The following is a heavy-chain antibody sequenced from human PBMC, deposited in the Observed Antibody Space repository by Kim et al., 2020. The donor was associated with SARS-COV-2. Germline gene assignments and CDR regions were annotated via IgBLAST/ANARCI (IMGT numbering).Heavy chain of an antibody. CDR3: AIAVMVRGRVDF. J-gene: IGHJ4*02. V-gene: IGHV3-48*03. D-gene: IGHD3-10*01. Sequence: IYYADSLKGRFTISRDNAKNSLDLQMNRLRAEDTAIYLGAIAVMVRGRVDFWGQGTLLTVSS. CDR2: I.